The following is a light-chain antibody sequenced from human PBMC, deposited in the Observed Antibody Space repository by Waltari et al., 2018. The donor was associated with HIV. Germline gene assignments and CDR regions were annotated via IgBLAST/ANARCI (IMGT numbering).Light chain of an antibody. CDR3: MQALQTPT. J-gene: IGKJ2*01. CDR2: LGS. Sequence: DILMTQSPLSLPVTPGEPASISCRSSQSLLHSNGYNYLDWYLQKPGQSPQLLIYLGSNRASGVPDRFSGSGSGTDFTLKSSRVEAEDVGVYYCMQALQTPTFGQGTKLEIK. V-gene: IGKV2-28*01. CDR1: QSLLHSNGYNY.